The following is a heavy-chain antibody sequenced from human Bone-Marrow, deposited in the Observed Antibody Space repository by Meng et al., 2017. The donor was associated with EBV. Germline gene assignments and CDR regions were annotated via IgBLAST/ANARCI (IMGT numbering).Heavy chain of an antibody. D-gene: IGHD2-15*01. CDR1: VGAISRSSW. CDR2: IIHSGSP. J-gene: IGHJ2*01. CDR3: ARYAVVVVAAPYWYFDL. Sequence: LQESDTALVMPSGTLPLPCSVSVGAISRSSWCGWVRHPPGKGLVWIGEIIHSGSPNYNPSLKSRVTISVDKSKNQFSLKLSSVTAADTAVYYCARYAVVVVAAPYWYFDLWGRGTLVTVSS. V-gene: IGHV4-4*02.